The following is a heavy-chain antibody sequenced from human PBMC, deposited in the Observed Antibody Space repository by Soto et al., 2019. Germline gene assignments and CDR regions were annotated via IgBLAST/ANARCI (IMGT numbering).Heavy chain of an antibody. V-gene: IGHV4-31*03. Sequence: SETLSLTCTVSGGSISSGGYYWSWIRQHPGKGLEWIGYIYYSGSTYYNPSLKSRVTISVDTSKNQFSLKLSSVTAADTAVYYCARVDSRYYYGSGSYYRDYYYYMDVWGKGTTVTVSS. D-gene: IGHD3-10*01. CDR1: GGSISSGGYY. J-gene: IGHJ6*03. CDR2: IYYSGST. CDR3: ARVDSRYYYGSGSYYRDYYYYMDV.